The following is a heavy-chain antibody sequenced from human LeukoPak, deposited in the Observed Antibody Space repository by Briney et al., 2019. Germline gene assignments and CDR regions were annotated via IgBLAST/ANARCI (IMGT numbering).Heavy chain of an antibody. D-gene: IGHD1-7*01. Sequence: SETLSLTCAVYGGSFSGYYWSWIRQPPGKGLEWIGEINHSGSTNYNPSLKSRVTIPVDTSKNQFSLKLSSVTAADTAVYYCARVTVTGTTGGGFGYWGQGTLVTVSS. J-gene: IGHJ4*02. CDR2: INHSGST. CDR3: ARVTVTGTTGGGFGY. V-gene: IGHV4-34*01. CDR1: GGSFSGYY.